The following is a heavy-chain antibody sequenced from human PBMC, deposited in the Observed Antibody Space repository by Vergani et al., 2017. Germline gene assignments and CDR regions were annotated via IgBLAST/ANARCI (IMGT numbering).Heavy chain of an antibody. V-gene: IGHV3-23*01. J-gene: IGHJ4*02. CDR1: GFTFSSYA. CDR2: ISGSGGST. Sequence: EVQLLESGGGLVQPGGSLRLSCAASGFTFSSYAMSWVRQAPGKGLEWVSAISGSGGSTYYADSVKGRFTISRDNSKNTLYLQMNSLRAEDTAVDYCAKPPVPLGYYRGYWGQRTLVTVSS. CDR3: AKPPVPLGYYRGY. D-gene: IGHD3-3*01.